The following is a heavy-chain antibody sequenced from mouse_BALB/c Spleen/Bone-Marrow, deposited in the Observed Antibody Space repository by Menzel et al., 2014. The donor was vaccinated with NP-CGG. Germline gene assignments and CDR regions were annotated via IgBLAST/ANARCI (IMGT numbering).Heavy chain of an antibody. CDR2: INPYNDGT. J-gene: IGHJ3*01. CDR1: GYTFISYV. Sequence: EVKLMESGPELVKPGASVKMSCKASGYTFISYVMHWVKQEPGQGLEWIGYINPYNDGTKYNEKFKGKATLTSDKSSSTAYMELSSLTSEDSAVYYCASGRYGFAHWGQGTLVTVFA. D-gene: IGHD2-14*01. V-gene: IGHV1-14*01. CDR3: ASGRYGFAH.